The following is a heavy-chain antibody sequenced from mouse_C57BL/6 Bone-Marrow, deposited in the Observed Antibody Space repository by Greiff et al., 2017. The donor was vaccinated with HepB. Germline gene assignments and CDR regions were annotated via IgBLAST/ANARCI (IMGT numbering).Heavy chain of an antibody. D-gene: IGHD2-12*01. CDR3: ARDRRYAWFAY. CDR2: ISGGGGNT. J-gene: IGHJ3*01. V-gene: IGHV5-4*01. CDR1: GFTFSSYT. Sequence: EVKLVESGGGLVKPGGSLKLSCAASGFTFSSYTMSWVRQTPEKRLEWVATISGGGGNTYYPDNVKGRFTISRDNAKNNLYLQMSHLKSEDTAMYYCARDRRYAWFAYWGQGTLVTVSA.